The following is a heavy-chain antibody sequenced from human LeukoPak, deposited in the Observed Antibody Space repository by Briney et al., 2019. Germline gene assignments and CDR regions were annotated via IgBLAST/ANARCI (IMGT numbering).Heavy chain of an antibody. CDR2: IRSPSGDT. Sequence: ASVKVSCKTSGYTFTDYYIHWVRQAPGQGLEWMGLIRSPSGDTTYAQKFQGRVTMTRVTSINTAYMELSWLTSDDTAIYYCARDYAYDPTAFCDYWGQGTLVTVSS. CDR3: ARDYAYDPTAFCDY. CDR1: GYTFTDYY. D-gene: IGHD3-22*01. J-gene: IGHJ4*02. V-gene: IGHV1-2*02.